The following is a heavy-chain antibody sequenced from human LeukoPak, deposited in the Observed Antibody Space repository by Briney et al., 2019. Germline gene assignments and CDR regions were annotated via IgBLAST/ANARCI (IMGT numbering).Heavy chain of an antibody. D-gene: IGHD5-12*01. CDR3: ARDQGSMGYAGSFDY. J-gene: IGHJ4*02. V-gene: IGHV3-66*01. Sequence: GGSLRLSCAASGFTFSSYAMSWVRQAPGKGLEWVSVIYSGGSTYYADSVKGRFTISRDNSKNTLYLQMNSLRAEDTAVYYCARDQGSMGYAGSFDYWGQGTLVTVSS. CDR1: GFTFSSYA. CDR2: IYSGGST.